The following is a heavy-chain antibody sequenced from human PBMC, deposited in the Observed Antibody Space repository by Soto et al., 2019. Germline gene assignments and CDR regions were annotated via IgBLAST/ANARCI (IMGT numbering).Heavy chain of an antibody. J-gene: IGHJ5*02. V-gene: IGHV4-59*01. D-gene: IGHD2-15*01. CDR2: IYYSGST. CDR3: ARDRGSWFDP. Sequence: SETLSLTCTVSGGSISSYYWSWIRQPPGKGLEWIGYIYYSGSTNYNPSLKSRVTISVDTSKNQFSLKLSSVTAADTAVYYCARDRGSWFDPWGQGTLVTVSS. CDR1: GGSISSYY.